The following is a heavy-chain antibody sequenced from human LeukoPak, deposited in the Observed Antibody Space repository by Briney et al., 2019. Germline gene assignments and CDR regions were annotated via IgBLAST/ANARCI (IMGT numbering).Heavy chain of an antibody. CDR2: IRYDGTEK. CDR1: GFIFRDYG. D-gene: IGHD2/OR15-2a*01. CDR3: VKGLDYCIDY. V-gene: IGHV3-30*02. J-gene: IGHJ4*02. Sequence: PGGSLRLSCGASGFIFRDYGMHWVRQAPGKGLEWVTFIRYDGTEKYYADSVKGRFTISRDNSKTTLDLQMNSLRAEDTAVYYCVKGLDYCIDYWGQGTLVTVSS.